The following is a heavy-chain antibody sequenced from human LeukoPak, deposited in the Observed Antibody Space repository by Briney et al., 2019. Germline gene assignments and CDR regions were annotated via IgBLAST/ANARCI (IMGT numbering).Heavy chain of an antibody. J-gene: IGHJ1*01. V-gene: IGHV1-8*01. CDR3: AGSTVTRLAEYFQN. Sequence: ASVKVSCTASGYTFTSYDINWVRQATGQGLEWMGWMNPNSGNTGHAQKLQGRVTMTRNTSISTAYMALSSLSSEDTAVYYCAGSTVTRLAEYFQNWGQSTLVTASS. CDR1: GYTFTSYD. CDR2: MNPNSGNT. D-gene: IGHD4-17*01.